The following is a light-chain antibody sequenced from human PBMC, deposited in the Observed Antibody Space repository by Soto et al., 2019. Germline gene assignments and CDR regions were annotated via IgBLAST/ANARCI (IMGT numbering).Light chain of an antibody. CDR1: SSDVGGYNY. V-gene: IGLV2-14*01. CDR2: DVN. Sequence: QSALTQPASVSGSPGQSITISCTGTSSDVGGYNYVSWYQQHPGKAPKLMIYDVNNRPSGVSDRFSGSKSGNTASLTISGLQAEDEADYFCSSYTSSNTLYVLGAGTNLTVL. CDR3: SSYTSSNTLYV. J-gene: IGLJ1*01.